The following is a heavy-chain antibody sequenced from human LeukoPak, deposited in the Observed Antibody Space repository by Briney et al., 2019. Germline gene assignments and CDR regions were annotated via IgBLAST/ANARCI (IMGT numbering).Heavy chain of an antibody. CDR2: ISNIDSTI. CDR1: GFTLGNAW. Sequence: GGSLRLSCAASGFTLGNAWMSWVRQAPGKGLEGVSYISNIDSTIHYADFVKGRFTISRDNAQNSLYLQMSSLRAEDTAVYYCARVEDDFGDHYFGMDVWGQGTTVTVSS. V-gene: IGHV3-11*04. CDR3: ARVEDDFGDHYFGMDV. D-gene: IGHD4-17*01. J-gene: IGHJ6*02.